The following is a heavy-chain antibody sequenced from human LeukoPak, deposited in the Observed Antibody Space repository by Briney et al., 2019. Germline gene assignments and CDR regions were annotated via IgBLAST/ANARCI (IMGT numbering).Heavy chain of an antibody. CDR3: ARAKMTTAGGVFDY. D-gene: IGHD6-13*01. CDR2: ISSSGGTI. V-gene: IGHV3-48*03. CDR1: GFTFSSYE. Sequence: TGGSLRLSCAASGFTFSSYEMNWVRQAPGKGLEWVSYISSSGGTIYYADSVKGRFTISRDNAKNSLYLQMNSLRAEDTAVYYCARAKMTTAGGVFDYWGQGTLVIVSS. J-gene: IGHJ4*02.